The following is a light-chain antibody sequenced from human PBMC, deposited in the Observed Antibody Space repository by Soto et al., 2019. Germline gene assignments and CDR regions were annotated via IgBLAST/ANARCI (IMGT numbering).Light chain of an antibody. Sequence: QSVLTQPPSVSGAPGQRVTISCTGSSSNIGAGYDVHWYQQLPGTAPKLLMYGNSNRPSGVPDRFSGSRSATSASLAITGLQAEDETDYYCQSYDSSLSGYVFGTGTKSPS. J-gene: IGLJ1*01. CDR3: QSYDSSLSGYV. CDR2: GNS. V-gene: IGLV1-40*01. CDR1: SSNIGAGYD.